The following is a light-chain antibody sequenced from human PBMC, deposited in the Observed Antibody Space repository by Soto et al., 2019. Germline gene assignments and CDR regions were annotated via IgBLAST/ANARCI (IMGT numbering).Light chain of an antibody. CDR2: GAS. CDR1: QSVSSN. CDR3: QQYHKWPPWT. J-gene: IGKJ1*01. V-gene: IGKV3-15*01. Sequence: EIVMTQSPATLSVSPGERATLSCRASQSVSSNLAWYPQKPGQAPRLLIYGASTRATGIPARFSGSGSGTEFTLTISSLQSEDFAVYYCQQYHKWPPWTFGQGTKVEIK.